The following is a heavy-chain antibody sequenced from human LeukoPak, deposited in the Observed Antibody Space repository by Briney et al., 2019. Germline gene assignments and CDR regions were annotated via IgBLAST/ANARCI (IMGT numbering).Heavy chain of an antibody. CDR2: ISSSSSYI. CDR1: GFTFSSYS. V-gene: IGHV3-21*01. CDR3: ARYSSIAARPDY. Sequence: PGGSLRLSCAASGFTFSSYSMNCVRQAPGKGLEWVSSISSSSSYIYYADSVKGRFTISRDNAKNSLYLQMNSLRAEDTAVYYCARYSSIAARPDYWGQGTLVTASS. D-gene: IGHD6-6*01. J-gene: IGHJ4*02.